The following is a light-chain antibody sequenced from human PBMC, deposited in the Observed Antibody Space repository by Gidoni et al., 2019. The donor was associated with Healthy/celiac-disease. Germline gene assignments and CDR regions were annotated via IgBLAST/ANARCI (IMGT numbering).Light chain of an antibody. CDR3: SSYAGSNNLV. Sequence: SALTQPPSASGSPGQSVTISCTGTSSDVGGYNYVSWYQQHPGKAPKLMIYEVSKRPSGVPDRFSGSKSGNTASLTVSGLQAEDEAGYYCSSYAGSNNLVFGGGTKLTVL. CDR2: EVS. CDR1: SSDVGGYNY. J-gene: IGLJ2*01. V-gene: IGLV2-8*01.